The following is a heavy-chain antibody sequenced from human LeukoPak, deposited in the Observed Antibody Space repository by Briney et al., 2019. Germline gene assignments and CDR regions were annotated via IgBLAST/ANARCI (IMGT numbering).Heavy chain of an antibody. CDR1: GSLFTSYW. Sequence: GGSLEIYREGSGSLFTSYWSGWGRPQAGKGVEWMGVIYTGECDTRYSPSFQGQVTISAVKSISSAYLQWSSLKASDTAMYYCARLEYYYDSSGYYIRYWGQGTLVTVSS. V-gene: IGHV5-51*01. D-gene: IGHD3-22*01. CDR3: ARLEYYYDSSGYYIRY. J-gene: IGHJ4*02. CDR2: IYTGECDT.